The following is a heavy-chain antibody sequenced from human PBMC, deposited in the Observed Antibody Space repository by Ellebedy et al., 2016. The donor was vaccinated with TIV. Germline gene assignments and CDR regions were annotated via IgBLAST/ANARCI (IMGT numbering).Heavy chain of an antibody. CDR1: GVTFSSHA. CDR2: IIGIFGTT. D-gene: IGHD2-21*01. V-gene: IGHV1-69*13. J-gene: IGHJ4*02. CDR3: ARVIGLLDCDGATCSPPPPLDY. Sequence: ASVKVSCKASGVTFSSHAISWVRQAPGQGLEWMGGIIGIFGTTSYAQKFQGRVTITADESTSTAYMELSSLRSDDTAVYYCARVIGLLDCDGATCSPPPPLDYWGQGTLVTVSS.